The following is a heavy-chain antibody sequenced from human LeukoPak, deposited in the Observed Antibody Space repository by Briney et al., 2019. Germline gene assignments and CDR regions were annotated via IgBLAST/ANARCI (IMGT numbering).Heavy chain of an antibody. V-gene: IGHV3-23*01. CDR3: AREEQFPPRLDY. D-gene: IGHD6-19*01. Sequence: PGGSLRLSCAASGFTFSSYAMSWVRQAPGKGLEWVSAISGSGGSTYYADSVKGRFTISRDNAKNSLYLQMNSLRAEDTAVYYCAREEQFPPRLDYWGQGTLVTVSS. J-gene: IGHJ4*02. CDR1: GFTFSSYA. CDR2: ISGSGGST.